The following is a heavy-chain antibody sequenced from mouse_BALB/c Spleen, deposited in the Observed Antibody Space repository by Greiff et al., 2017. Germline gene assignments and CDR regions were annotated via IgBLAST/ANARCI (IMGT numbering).Heavy chain of an antibody. Sequence: EVQLVESGPELVKPGASVKISCKASGYSFTGYFMNWVMQSHGKSLEWIGRINPYNGDTFYNQKFKGKATLTVDKSSSTAHMELRSLASEDSAVYYCARDGNILYYAMDYWGQGTSVTVSS. J-gene: IGHJ4*01. CDR2: INPYNGDT. CDR3: ARDGNILYYAMDY. CDR1: GYSFTGYF. V-gene: IGHV1-20*02. D-gene: IGHD2-1*01.